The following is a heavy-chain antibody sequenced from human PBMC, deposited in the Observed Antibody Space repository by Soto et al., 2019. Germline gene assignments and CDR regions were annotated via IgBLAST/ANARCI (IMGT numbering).Heavy chain of an antibody. J-gene: IGHJ6*03. Sequence: PGGSLRLSCAASGFTFSSYSMNWVRQAPGKGLEWVSYISSSSSTIYYADSVKGRFTISRDDAKNSLYLQMNSLRAEDTAVYYCARVRTLDNFWSDDYYYMDVWGKGTTVTVSS. CDR2: ISSSSSTI. CDR1: GFTFSSYS. D-gene: IGHD3-3*01. CDR3: ARVRTLDNFWSDDYYYMDV. V-gene: IGHV3-48*01.